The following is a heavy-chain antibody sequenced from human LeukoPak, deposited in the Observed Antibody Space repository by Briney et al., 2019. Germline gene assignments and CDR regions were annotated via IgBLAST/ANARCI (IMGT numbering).Heavy chain of an antibody. CDR3: ARGGDYSNPFDY. V-gene: IGHV1-69*05. CDR1: GGTFSSYA. Sequence: GASVKVSCKASGGTFSSYAISWVRQAPGQGLEWMGGIIPIFGTANYAQKFQGRVTITTDESTSTAYMELSSLRSEDTAVYYCARGGDYSNPFDYWGQGTLVTVSS. D-gene: IGHD4-11*01. CDR2: IIPIFGTA. J-gene: IGHJ4*02.